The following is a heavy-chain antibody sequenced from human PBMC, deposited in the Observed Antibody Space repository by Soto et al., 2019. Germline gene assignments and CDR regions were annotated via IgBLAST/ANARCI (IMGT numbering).Heavy chain of an antibody. J-gene: IGHJ4*02. D-gene: IGHD4-17*01. V-gene: IGHV4-4*02. CDR1: GGSISISNW. CDR3: ARSPQEGTVTSLYYFDY. CDR2: IYHSGST. Sequence: TLSLTCAVSGGSISISNWWSWVRQPPGKGLEWIGEIYHSGSTNYNPSLKSRVTISVDKSKNQFSLKLSSVTAADTAVYYCARSPQEGTVTSLYYFDYWGQGTLVTVSS.